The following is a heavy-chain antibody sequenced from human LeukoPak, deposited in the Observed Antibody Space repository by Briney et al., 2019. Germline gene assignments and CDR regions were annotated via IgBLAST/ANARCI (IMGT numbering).Heavy chain of an antibody. J-gene: IGHJ3*02. D-gene: IGHD6-19*01. Sequence: GGSLRLSCAASGFTFSSYWMSWVRQAPGKGLEWVANIKQDGSEKYYVDSVKGRFTFSRDNAKNSLYLQMNSLRAEDTAVYYCARDKMWLGSDAFDIWGQGTMVTVSS. CDR3: ARDKMWLGSDAFDI. V-gene: IGHV3-7*01. CDR2: IKQDGSEK. CDR1: GFTFSSYW.